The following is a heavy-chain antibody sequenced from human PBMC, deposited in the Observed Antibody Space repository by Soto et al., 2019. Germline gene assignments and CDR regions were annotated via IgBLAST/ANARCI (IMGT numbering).Heavy chain of an antibody. V-gene: IGHV3-30*18. CDR3: AKDADIVVVVAATSAFDI. CDR1: GFTFSSYG. CDR2: ISYDGSNK. J-gene: IGHJ3*02. Sequence: QLGGPLRLSCAASGFTFSSYGMHWVRQAPGKGLEWVAVISYDGSNKYYADSVKGRFTISRDNSKNTLYLQMNSLRAEDTAVYYCAKDADIVVVVAATSAFDIWGQGTMVTVSS. D-gene: IGHD2-15*01.